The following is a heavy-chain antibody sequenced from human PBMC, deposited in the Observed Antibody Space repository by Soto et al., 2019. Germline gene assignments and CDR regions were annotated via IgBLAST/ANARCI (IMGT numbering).Heavy chain of an antibody. CDR1: GFTFSSYG. V-gene: IGHV3-30*18. CDR2: ISYDGSNK. Sequence: GGSLRLSCADSGFTFSSYGMHWVRQAPGKGLEWVAVISYDGSNKYYADSVKGRFTISRDNSKNTLYLQMNSLRAEDTAVYYCAKDMLRFLEWLLYVFDYWGQGTLVTVSS. CDR3: AKDMLRFLEWLLYVFDY. D-gene: IGHD3-3*01. J-gene: IGHJ4*02.